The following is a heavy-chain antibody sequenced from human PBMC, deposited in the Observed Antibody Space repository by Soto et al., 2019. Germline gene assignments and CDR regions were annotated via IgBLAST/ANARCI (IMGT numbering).Heavy chain of an antibody. V-gene: IGHV4-34*01. Sequence: QVQLQQWGAGLLKPSETLSLTCAVYGGSFSGYYWSWIRQPPGKGLEWIGENNHSGSTNYNPSLKSRVTISVDTSKNQFSLKLSSVTAADTAVYYCARGGDQYQGGAFDIWGQGTMVTVSS. CDR3: ARGGDQYQGGAFDI. CDR1: GGSFSGYY. D-gene: IGHD3-10*01. CDR2: NNHSGST. J-gene: IGHJ3*02.